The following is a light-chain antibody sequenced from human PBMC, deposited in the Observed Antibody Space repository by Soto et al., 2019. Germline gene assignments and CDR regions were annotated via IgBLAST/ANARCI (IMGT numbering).Light chain of an antibody. CDR3: SSHASNRDVL. CDR1: SSDVGGYNY. Sequence: QSVLTQPASVSGSPGQSITISCTGTSSDVGGYNYVSWYQQYPGKAPKLMIYDVTSRPSGVSNRFSGSKPGNTASLTISGLQAEDEADYYCSSHASNRDVLFGGGTKVTVL. V-gene: IGLV2-14*03. J-gene: IGLJ3*02. CDR2: DVT.